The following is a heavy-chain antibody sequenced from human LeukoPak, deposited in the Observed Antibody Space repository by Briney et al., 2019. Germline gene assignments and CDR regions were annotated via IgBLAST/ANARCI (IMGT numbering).Heavy chain of an antibody. CDR3: ARATYCSSTSCYSRNNWFDP. Sequence: ASVKVSCKASGYTFTSYYMHWVRQAPGQGLEWMGIINPSGGSTSYAQKFQGRITMTRDTSTSTVYMELSSLRSEDTAVYYCARATYCSSTSCYSRNNWFDPWGQGTLVTVSS. CDR2: INPSGGST. D-gene: IGHD2-2*01. CDR1: GYTFTSYY. J-gene: IGHJ5*02. V-gene: IGHV1-46*01.